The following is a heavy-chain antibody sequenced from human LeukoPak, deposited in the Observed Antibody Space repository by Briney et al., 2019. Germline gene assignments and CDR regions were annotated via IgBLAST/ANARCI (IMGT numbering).Heavy chain of an antibody. CDR1: GYTFTGYY. Sequence: ASVKVSCKASGYTFTGYYMHWVRQAPGQGLEWMGWINPNSGGTNYAQKFQGRVTMTRDTSISTAYMELSRLRSDDTAVYYCASPLPGSSSWYYFDYWGQGTLVTVSS. J-gene: IGHJ4*02. V-gene: IGHV1-2*02. D-gene: IGHD6-13*01. CDR3: ASPLPGSSSWYYFDY. CDR2: INPNSGGT.